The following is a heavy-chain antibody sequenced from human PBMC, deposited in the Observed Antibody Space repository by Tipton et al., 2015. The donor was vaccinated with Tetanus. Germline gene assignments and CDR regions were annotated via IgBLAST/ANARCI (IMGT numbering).Heavy chain of an antibody. Sequence: SLRLSCEGSGFTFSHHWMSWVRPAPGKGLAWVANIRQDGDEKNYVDSVKGRFTISRDNTKSSVHLQMNSLREDDTAVYYCVRGYSGDAFWGQGTRVTVSS. D-gene: IGHD2-15*01. V-gene: IGHV3-7*04. CDR2: IRQDGDEK. J-gene: IGHJ4*02. CDR1: GFTFSHHW. CDR3: VRGYSGDAF.